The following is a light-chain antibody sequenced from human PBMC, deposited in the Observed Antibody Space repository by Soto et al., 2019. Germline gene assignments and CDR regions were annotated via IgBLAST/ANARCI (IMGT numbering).Light chain of an antibody. J-gene: IGLJ1*01. CDR3: AAWDDSLSGHYV. V-gene: IGLV1-47*02. CDR1: SSNIGSNY. Sequence: QSVLTQPPSASGTPGQRVTISCSGSSSNIGSNYVYWYQQLPGTAPKLLIYSNNQRPSGVPDRFSGSKSGTSASLAISGLRSEDEADYYCAAWDDSLSGHYVFGTGIKVTVL. CDR2: SNN.